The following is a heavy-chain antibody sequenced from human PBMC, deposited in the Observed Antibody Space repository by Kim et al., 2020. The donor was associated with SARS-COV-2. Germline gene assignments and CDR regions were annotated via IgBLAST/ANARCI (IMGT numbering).Heavy chain of an antibody. J-gene: IGHJ4*02. D-gene: IGHD3-16*01. CDR2: ISSDGTNT. CDR3: ARGGKGFFDY. CDR1: GFTFRNYW. V-gene: IGHV3-74*01. Sequence: GGSLRLSCAASGFTFRNYWMHWVRQAPGRGLVWVSRISSDGTNTAYADSVKGRVTVSRDDAKNTLYLQMNTLRVEDTAVYYCARGGKGFFDYWGQGTLAT.